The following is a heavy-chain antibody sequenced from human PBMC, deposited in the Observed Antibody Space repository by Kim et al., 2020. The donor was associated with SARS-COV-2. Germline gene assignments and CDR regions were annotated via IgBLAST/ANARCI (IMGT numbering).Heavy chain of an antibody. J-gene: IGHJ6*02. CDR3: ARDSYCSSTSCYLDYYGMDV. D-gene: IGHD2-2*01. Sequence: GGSLRLSCAASGFTFSSYAMHWVRQAPGKGLEWVAVISYDGSNKYYADSVKGRFTISRDNSKNTLYLQMNSPRAEDTAVYYCARDSYCSSTSCYLDYYGMDVWGQGPTVTVSS. CDR2: ISYDGSNK. CDR1: GFTFSSYA. V-gene: IGHV3-30-3*01.